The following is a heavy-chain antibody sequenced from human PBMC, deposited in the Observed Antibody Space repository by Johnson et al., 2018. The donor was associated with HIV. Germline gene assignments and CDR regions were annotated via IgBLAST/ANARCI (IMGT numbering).Heavy chain of an antibody. V-gene: IGHV3-7*03. Sequence: VQLVESGGGVVQPGGSLRLSCAASGFTFSSYGMHWVRQAPGKGLEWVANIKQDGREKSYVDSVKGRFTISRDNAKNSLYLQMNSLRAEDTAVYYCASLVGSSSGEAFDIWGQGTMVTVSS. CDR2: IKQDGREK. CDR3: ASLVGSSSGEAFDI. J-gene: IGHJ3*02. CDR1: GFTFSSYG. D-gene: IGHD6-6*01.